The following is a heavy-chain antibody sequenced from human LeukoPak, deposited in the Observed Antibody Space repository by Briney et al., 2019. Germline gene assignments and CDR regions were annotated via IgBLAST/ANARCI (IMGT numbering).Heavy chain of an antibody. CDR1: GFTFGDYA. CDR3: TRDQTPYY. CDR2: IASGTYGGTA. V-gene: IGHV3-49*04. J-gene: IGHJ4*02. Sequence: PGGSLRLSCTASGFTFGDYAMTWVRQAPGEGLEWVGFIASGTYGGTAEYAASVKGRFTISRDDSKSIAYLQMNSLKTEDTAVYYCTRDQTPYYWGQGTLVTVSS.